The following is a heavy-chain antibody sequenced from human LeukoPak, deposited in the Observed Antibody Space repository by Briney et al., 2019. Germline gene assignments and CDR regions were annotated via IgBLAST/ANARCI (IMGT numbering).Heavy chain of an antibody. J-gene: IGHJ4*02. Sequence: GGSLRLSCAASGFTFSNAWMSWVRQAPGKGLEWVAFIRYDGSNKYYADSVKGRFTISRDNSKNTLYLQMNSLRAEDTAVYYCAKDLGGAVAHTGYWGQGTLVTVSS. CDR3: AKDLGGAVAHTGY. CDR1: GFTFSNAW. V-gene: IGHV3-30*02. CDR2: IRYDGSNK. D-gene: IGHD6-19*01.